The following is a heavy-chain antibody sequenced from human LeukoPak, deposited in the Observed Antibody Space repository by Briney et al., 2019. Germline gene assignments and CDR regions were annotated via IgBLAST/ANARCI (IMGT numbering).Heavy chain of an antibody. CDR2: IYYSGST. CDR3: ARVHYDSSGYYLYSIDY. Sequence: SETPSLTCTVSGGSISSGGYYWSWIRQHPGKGLEWIGYIYYSGSTYYNPSLKSRVTISVDTSKNQFSLKLSSVTAADTAVYYCARVHYDSSGYYLYSIDYWGQGTLVTVSS. V-gene: IGHV4-31*03. D-gene: IGHD3-22*01. CDR1: GGSISSGGYY. J-gene: IGHJ4*02.